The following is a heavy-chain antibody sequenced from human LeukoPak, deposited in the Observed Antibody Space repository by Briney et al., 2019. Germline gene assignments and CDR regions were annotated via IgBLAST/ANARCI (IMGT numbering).Heavy chain of an antibody. V-gene: IGHV3-30-3*01. Sequence: PGGSLRLSCAASGFTFSSYAMHWVRQAPGKGLEWVAVISYDGSNKYYADSVKGRFTISRDNSKNTLYLQMNSLRAEDTAVYYCASSETGTTGGYYGMDVWDQGTTVTVSS. CDR2: ISYDGSNK. D-gene: IGHD1-7*01. J-gene: IGHJ6*02. CDR3: ASSETGTTGGYYGMDV. CDR1: GFTFSSYA.